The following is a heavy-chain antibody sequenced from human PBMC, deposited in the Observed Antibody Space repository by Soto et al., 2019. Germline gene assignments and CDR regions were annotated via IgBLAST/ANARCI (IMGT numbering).Heavy chain of an antibody. Sequence: SETLSLTCTVSGGSISSYYWSWIRQPPGKGLEWIGYIYYSGSTNYNPSLKSRVTISVDTSKNQFSLKLSSVTAADTAVYYCARLNYSPFYYYYYMHVPGKATTVTGSS. CDR3: ARLNYSPFYYYYYMHV. CDR2: IYYSGST. V-gene: IGHV4-59*08. CDR1: GGSISSYY. J-gene: IGHJ6*03. D-gene: IGHD4-4*01.